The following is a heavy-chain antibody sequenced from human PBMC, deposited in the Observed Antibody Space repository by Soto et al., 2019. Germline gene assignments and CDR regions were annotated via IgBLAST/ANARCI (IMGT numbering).Heavy chain of an antibody. J-gene: IGHJ4*02. CDR2: MNPDSGHA. V-gene: IGHV1-8*01. CDR1: GYTFTNSD. D-gene: IGHD2-15*01. Sequence: QVQLVQSGAEVKKPGASVKVSCKASGYTFTNSDINWVRQAPEQGLEGMGWMNPDSGHAAYAQKFQGRVTLTTSTSTSTVYMEMRSLGSEDTALYYCARRPHCSGGICYYGLDNWGQGTLVTVSS. CDR3: ARRPHCSGGICYYGLDN.